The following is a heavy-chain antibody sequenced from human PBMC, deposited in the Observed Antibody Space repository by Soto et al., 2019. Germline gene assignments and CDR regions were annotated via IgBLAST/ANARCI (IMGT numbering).Heavy chain of an antibody. D-gene: IGHD6-6*01. CDR1: GFTFNNYA. Sequence: PGGSLRLSCAASGFTFNNYAVSWARQTPGKGLEWVATISASGAYTFYADSVKGRFTISRDNSQNTLFLHMRSLRAGDTATYYCAKEVIAARPYFFDHWLHGTLVTVSS. J-gene: IGHJ4*01. V-gene: IGHV3-23*01. CDR3: AKEVIAARPYFFDH. CDR2: ISASGAYT.